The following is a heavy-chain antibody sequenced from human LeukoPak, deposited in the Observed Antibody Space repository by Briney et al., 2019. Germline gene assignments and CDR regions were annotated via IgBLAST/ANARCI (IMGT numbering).Heavy chain of an antibody. J-gene: IGHJ4*02. CDR3: ARSDTTMVRGVITPLGY. V-gene: IGHV1-2*02. CDR1: GYTFTSYG. D-gene: IGHD3-10*01. CDR2: INPNSGGT. Sequence: ASVKVSCKAPGYTFTSYGISWVRQAPGQGLEWMGWINPNSGGTNYAQKFQGRVTMTRDTSISTAYMELSRLRSDDTAVYFCARSDTTMVRGVITPLGYWGQGTLVTVSS.